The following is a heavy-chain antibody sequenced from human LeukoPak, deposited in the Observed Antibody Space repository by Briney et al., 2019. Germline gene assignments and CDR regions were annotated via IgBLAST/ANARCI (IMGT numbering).Heavy chain of an antibody. CDR3: ARESESYSYFDY. V-gene: IGHV1-46*01. CDR2: INPRDGTT. CDR1: GYTFTSYY. D-gene: IGHD1-26*01. Sequence: ASVMVSCKASGYTFTSYYIHWVRQAPGQGLEWVGMINPRDGTTTYAQKFQGRVTMTWDMSSSTVYMEVKNLRSEDTAVFYCARESESYSYFDYWGQGTLVTVSS. J-gene: IGHJ4*02.